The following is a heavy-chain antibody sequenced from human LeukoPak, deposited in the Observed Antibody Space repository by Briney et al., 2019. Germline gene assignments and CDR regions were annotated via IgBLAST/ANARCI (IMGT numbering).Heavy chain of an antibody. Sequence: SETLSLTCTVSGGSISSGTYYWGWFRRPPGKGLEWIGSFYYGGSYSGSTFYNPSLKSRVTVSVDTSKNQFSLKVTSVTAADTAVHYCARRVGTWSVNWFDPWGQGTLVTVSS. D-gene: IGHD4-23*01. CDR2: FYYGGSYSGST. CDR3: ARRVGTWSVNWFDP. V-gene: IGHV4-39*01. CDR1: GGSISSGTYY. J-gene: IGHJ5*02.